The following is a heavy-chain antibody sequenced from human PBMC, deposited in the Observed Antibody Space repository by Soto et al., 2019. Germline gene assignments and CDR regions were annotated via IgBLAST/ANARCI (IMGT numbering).Heavy chain of an antibody. CDR1: GYTLTELS. CDR3: ATDLEGRDYYYYYGMDV. Sequence: ASVKVSCKVSGYTLTELSMHWVRQAPGKGLEWMGGFDPEDGETIYAQKFQGRVTMTEDTSTDTAYMELSSLRSEDTAVYYCATDLEGRDYYYYYGMDVWGQGTTVNVSS. D-gene: IGHD2-21*02. V-gene: IGHV1-24*01. CDR2: FDPEDGET. J-gene: IGHJ6*02.